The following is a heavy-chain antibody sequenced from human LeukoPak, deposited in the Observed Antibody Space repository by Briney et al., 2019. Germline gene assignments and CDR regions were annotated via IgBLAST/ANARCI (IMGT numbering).Heavy chain of an antibody. J-gene: IGHJ4*02. Sequence: SETLSHTRIVTGVSHGSYSWRWIRPPPARGLEWIGYIDKRGSTNYNPSLKSRVTISVDTSKNEFSLKLNSVTAAGTAVYYCARGGSYTPYWGQGTLVTVSS. CDR1: GVSHGSYS. CDR2: IDKRGST. CDR3: ARGGSYTPY. V-gene: IGHV4-59*08. D-gene: IGHD1-26*01.